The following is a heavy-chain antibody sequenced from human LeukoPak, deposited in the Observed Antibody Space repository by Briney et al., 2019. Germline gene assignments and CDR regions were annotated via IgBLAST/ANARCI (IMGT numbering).Heavy chain of an antibody. D-gene: IGHD1-26*01. Sequence: AGGSLRLSCAVSGFTVSSNYMSWARQAPGKGLEWVSVIYISGSTSYADSVKGRFTISRDSSKNTLYLQMNSLRAEDTAVYYCARYSGSYSRYFDYWGQGALVTVSS. CDR1: GFTVSSNY. J-gene: IGHJ4*02. CDR2: IYISGST. V-gene: IGHV3-66*02. CDR3: ARYSGSYSRYFDY.